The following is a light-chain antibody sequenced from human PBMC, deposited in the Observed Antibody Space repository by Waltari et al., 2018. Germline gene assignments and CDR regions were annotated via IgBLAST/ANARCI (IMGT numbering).Light chain of an antibody. CDR1: QSIDSY. Sequence: DIQMTQSPSSLSASVGDRVTITCRASQSIDSYLNWYQQEPGKAPNLLIYASTSLQSGVPSRFSGSGSETAFTLTISNLQPEDFATYYCQQSYTTPRTFGQGTKLESK. V-gene: IGKV1-39*01. CDR2: AST. J-gene: IGKJ2*01. CDR3: QQSYTTPRT.